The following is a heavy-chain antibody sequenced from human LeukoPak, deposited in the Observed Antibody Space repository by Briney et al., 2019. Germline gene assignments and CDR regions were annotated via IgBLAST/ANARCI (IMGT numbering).Heavy chain of an antibody. CDR2: INHSGGT. Sequence: SETLSLTCTVSGGSISSYYWSWIRQPPGKGLEWIGEINHSGGTNYNPSLKSRVTISVDTSKNQFSLKLSSVTAADTAVYYCATCDLERYNWFDPWGQGTLVTVSS. J-gene: IGHJ5*02. CDR1: GGSISSYY. V-gene: IGHV4-34*01. CDR3: ATCDLERYNWFDP.